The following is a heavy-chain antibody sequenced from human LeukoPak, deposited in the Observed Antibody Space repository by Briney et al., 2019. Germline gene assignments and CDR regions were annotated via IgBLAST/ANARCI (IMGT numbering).Heavy chain of an antibody. CDR2: IYPGDSDT. J-gene: IGHJ6*02. D-gene: IGHD1-26*01. Sequence: GESLKISCKGSGYSFTSYWIGWVRQMPGKGLEWMGIIYPGDSDTRYSPSFQGQVTISADKSISTAYLQWSSLKASDTAMYYCARALRWELPQEYYGMDVWGQGTTVTVSS. V-gene: IGHV5-51*01. CDR3: ARALRWELPQEYYGMDV. CDR1: GYSFTSYW.